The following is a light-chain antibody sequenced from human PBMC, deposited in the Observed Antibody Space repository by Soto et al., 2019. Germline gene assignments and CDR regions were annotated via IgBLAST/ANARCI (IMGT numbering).Light chain of an antibody. CDR3: GTWDSSLSAVYV. V-gene: IGLV1-51*01. Sequence: QSVLTQPPSASGTPGQRVTISCSGSASNIGSKTVDWYQHLPGTAPKLLIYDNNKRPSGIPDRFSGSKSGTSATLGITGLQTGDEADYYCGTWDSSLSAVYVFGTGTRSPS. J-gene: IGLJ1*01. CDR2: DNN. CDR1: ASNIGSKT.